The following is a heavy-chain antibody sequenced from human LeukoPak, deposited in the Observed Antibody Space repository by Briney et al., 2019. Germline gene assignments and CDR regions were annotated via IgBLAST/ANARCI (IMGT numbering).Heavy chain of an antibody. J-gene: IGHJ4*02. V-gene: IGHV3-66*01. CDR3: ARVGSSGWNPLGSDYFDY. D-gene: IGHD6-19*01. CDR2: IYSGGST. Sequence: GGSLRLSCAASGFTVSSNYMSWVRQAPGKGLEWVSVIYSGGSTYYADSVKGRFTISRDNSKNTLYLQMNSLRAEDTAVYYCARVGSSGWNPLGSDYFDYWGQGTLVTVSS. CDR1: GFTVSSNY.